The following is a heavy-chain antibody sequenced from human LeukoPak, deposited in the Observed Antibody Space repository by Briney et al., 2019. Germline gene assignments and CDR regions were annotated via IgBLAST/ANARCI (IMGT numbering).Heavy chain of an antibody. V-gene: IGHV1-2*02. CDR3: AKAVEMATIYSFDP. Sequence: ASVKVSCKASGYTFTGYYMHWVRQAPGQGLEWMGWINPNSGGTNYAQKFQGRVTVTRDTSTSTAYMELSRLRSDDTAVYYCAKAVEMATIYSFDPWGQGTLVTVSS. CDR2: INPNSGGT. D-gene: IGHD5-24*01. J-gene: IGHJ5*02. CDR1: GYTFTGYY.